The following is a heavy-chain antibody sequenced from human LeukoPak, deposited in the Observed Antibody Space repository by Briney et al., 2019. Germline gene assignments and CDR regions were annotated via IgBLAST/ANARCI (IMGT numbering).Heavy chain of an antibody. CDR3: ARGFEYYYYYMDV. Sequence: PSETLSLTCAVYGGSFSGYYWSWIRQPPGKGLEWIGEINHGGSTNYNPSLKSRVTISVDTSKNQFSLKLSSVTAADTAVYYCARGFEYYYYYMDVWGKGTTVTVSS. CDR2: INHGGST. J-gene: IGHJ6*03. V-gene: IGHV4-34*01. CDR1: GGSFSGYY.